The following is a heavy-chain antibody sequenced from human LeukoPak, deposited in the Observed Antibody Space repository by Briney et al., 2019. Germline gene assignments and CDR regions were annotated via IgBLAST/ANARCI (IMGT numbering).Heavy chain of an antibody. D-gene: IGHD6-19*01. V-gene: IGHV4-39*01. J-gene: IGHJ4*02. CDR2: VYYSGST. CDR3: ARRPYSSGSIDY. Sequence: PSETLSLTCTVSGGSISSSLYYWAWIRQPPGKGLEWIGSVYYSGSTYFNPSLKTRVTISGDTSKNQFSLNLNSVTAADTAVYYCARRPYSSGSIDYWGQGTLLTVSS. CDR1: GGSISSSLYY.